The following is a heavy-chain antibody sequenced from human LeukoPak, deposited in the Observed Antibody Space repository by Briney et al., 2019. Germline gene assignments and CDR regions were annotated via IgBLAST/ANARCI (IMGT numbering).Heavy chain of an antibody. J-gene: IGHJ6*03. D-gene: IGHD4-17*01. Sequence: PGGSLRLSCAASGFTFSDYALSWVRQTPGKGLEWVAATTGSSGDTYHADSVKGRFTISRDNSKNTLYLQMNSLRVEDTAVYYCARGPGVTTLYYYYYMDVWGKGTTVTISS. CDR3: ARGPGVTTLYYYYYMDV. CDR1: GFTFSDYA. CDR2: TTGSSGDT. V-gene: IGHV3-23*01.